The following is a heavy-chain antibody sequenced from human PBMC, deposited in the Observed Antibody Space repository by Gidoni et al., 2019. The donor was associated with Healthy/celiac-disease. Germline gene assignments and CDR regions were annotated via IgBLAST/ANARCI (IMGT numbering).Heavy chain of an antibody. CDR2: INHSGST. Sequence: QVQLQQWGAGLLKPSETLSLTCAVYGGSFSGYYWSWIRQPPGKGLEWIGEINHSGSTNYNPSIKSRVSISVDTSKNQFSLKLSSVTAADTAVYYCARGYSQKYSSGWYNWFDPWGQGTLVTVSS. CDR3: ARGYSQKYSSGWYNWFDP. D-gene: IGHD6-19*01. V-gene: IGHV4-34*01. CDR1: GGSFSGYY. J-gene: IGHJ5*02.